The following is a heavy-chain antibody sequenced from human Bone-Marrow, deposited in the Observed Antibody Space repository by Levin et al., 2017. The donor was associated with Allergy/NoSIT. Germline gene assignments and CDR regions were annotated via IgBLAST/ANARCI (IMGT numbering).Heavy chain of an antibody. CDR3: ARGRGERAPLWGYFQH. V-gene: IGHV3-53*01. CDR2: IYSGGST. J-gene: IGHJ1*01. Sequence: GGSLRLSCAASGFTVSSNYMSWVRQAPGKGLEWVSVIYSGGSTYYADSVKGRFTISRDNSKNTLYLQMNSLRAEDTAVYYCARGRGERAPLWGYFQHWGQGTLVTVSS. CDR1: GFTVSSNY. D-gene: IGHD2-21*01.